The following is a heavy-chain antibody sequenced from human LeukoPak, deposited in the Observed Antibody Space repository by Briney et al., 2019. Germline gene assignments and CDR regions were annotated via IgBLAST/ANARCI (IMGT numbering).Heavy chain of an antibody. V-gene: IGHV4-34*01. D-gene: IGHD3-22*01. CDR2: INHSGST. CDR1: GGSFSGYY. CDR3: ARGHSGFDAFDI. J-gene: IGHJ3*02. Sequence: SETLSLTCAVYGGSFSGYYWSWIRQPPGKGLEWIGEINHSGSTNYNPSLKSRVTISVDTSKNQFSLKLSSVTAADTAVYYCARGHSGFDAFDIWGQGTMVTVSS.